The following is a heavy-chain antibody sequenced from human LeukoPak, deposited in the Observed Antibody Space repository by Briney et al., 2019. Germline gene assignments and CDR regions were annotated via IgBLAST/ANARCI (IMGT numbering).Heavy chain of an antibody. Sequence: GASVKVSCKASGYTFTSYGISWVRQAPGQGLEGMGWISAYNGNTNYAQKLQGRVTMTTDTSTSTAYMELRSLRSDDTAVYYCARAAKASLLYYFDYWGQGTLVTVSS. V-gene: IGHV1-18*04. CDR1: GYTFTSYG. J-gene: IGHJ4*02. CDR3: ARAAKASLLYYFDY. D-gene: IGHD2-15*01. CDR2: ISAYNGNT.